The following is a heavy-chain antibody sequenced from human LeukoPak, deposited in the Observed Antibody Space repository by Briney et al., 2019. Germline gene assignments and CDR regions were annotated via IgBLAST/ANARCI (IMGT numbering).Heavy chain of an antibody. Sequence: ASVKVSCKASGYTFTGYYMHWVRQAPGQGLEWRGWINPNSGGTNYAQKFQGRVTMTRDTSISTAYMELSTLRSDDTAVYYCATPQDDYYDRRENAIDIWGQGTMVTVSS. CDR3: ATPQDDYYDRRENAIDI. CDR2: INPNSGGT. CDR1: GYTFTGYY. D-gene: IGHD3-22*01. J-gene: IGHJ3*02. V-gene: IGHV1-2*02.